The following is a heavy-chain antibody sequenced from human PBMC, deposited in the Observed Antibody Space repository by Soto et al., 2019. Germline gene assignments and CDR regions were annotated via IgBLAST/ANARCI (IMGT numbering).Heavy chain of an antibody. J-gene: IGHJ3*01. D-gene: IGHD2-21*01. Sequence: QVQLQESGPGLVRPSETLSLTCTVAGDSVSSGSHHWNWIRQAPGKGLEWIGSIYFTGRTNHNPSLKSRVTISVDTSKNHLSLNLTSVTAADTAVYYCARDLVAIGGRVYAFDLWGQGTMDTVSS. V-gene: IGHV4-61*03. CDR2: IYFTGRT. CDR1: GDSVSSGSHH. CDR3: ARDLVAIGGRVYAFDL.